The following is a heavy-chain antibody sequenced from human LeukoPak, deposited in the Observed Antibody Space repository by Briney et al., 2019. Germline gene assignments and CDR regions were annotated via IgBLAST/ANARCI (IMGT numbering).Heavy chain of an antibody. Sequence: GGSLRLSCAASGFTFSSYGMHWVRQAPGKGLEWVAVISSDGSNAYYADSVKGRFTMSRDNSKNTLFLQMNSLRVDDTAVYYCARDRLGLSSPGYYYYGMDVWGQGTTVTVSS. V-gene: IGHV3-30*03. CDR3: ARDRLGLSSPGYYYYGMDV. J-gene: IGHJ6*02. CDR1: GFTFSSYG. CDR2: ISSDGSNA. D-gene: IGHD2-15*01.